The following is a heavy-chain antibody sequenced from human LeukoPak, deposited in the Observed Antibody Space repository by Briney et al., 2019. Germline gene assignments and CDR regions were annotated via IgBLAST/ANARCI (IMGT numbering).Heavy chain of an antibody. V-gene: IGHV4-34*01. J-gene: IGHJ5*02. CDR3: ARTKMVAAAGSESDWFDP. CDR1: GGSISSYY. CDR2: INHSGST. Sequence: SETLSLTCTVSGGSISSYYWSWIRQPPGKGLEWIGEINHSGSTNYNPSLKSRVTISVDTSKNQFSLKLSSVTAADTAVYYCARTKMVAAAGSESDWFDPWGQGTLVTVSS. D-gene: IGHD6-13*01.